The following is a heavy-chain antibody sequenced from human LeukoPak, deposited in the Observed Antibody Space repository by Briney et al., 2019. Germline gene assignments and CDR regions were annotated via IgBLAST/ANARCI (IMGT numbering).Heavy chain of an antibody. D-gene: IGHD3-10*01. Sequence: GGSLRLSCAASGFTFSTYAMNWVRQAPGRGLEWVSSITGSGDNTHYADSVKGRFTISRGNSKNTLFLQMNSLRDEDTALYYCAKGPEIYYGSGSFDYWGQGALVTVSS. CDR3: AKGPEIYYGSGSFDY. J-gene: IGHJ4*02. V-gene: IGHV3-23*01. CDR1: GFTFSTYA. CDR2: ITGSGDNT.